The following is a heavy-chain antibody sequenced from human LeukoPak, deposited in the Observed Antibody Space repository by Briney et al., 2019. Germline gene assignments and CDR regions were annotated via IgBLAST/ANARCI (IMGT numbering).Heavy chain of an antibody. CDR1: GYTFTSYY. Sequence: GASVKVSCKASGYTFTSYYMHWVRQATGQWLEWMGWMNPNSGNTGYAQKFQGRVTMTRNTSISTAYMELSSLRSEDTAVYYCARGQWLGAFDIWGQGTMVTVSS. V-gene: IGHV1-8*02. CDR3: ARGQWLGAFDI. D-gene: IGHD6-19*01. J-gene: IGHJ3*02. CDR2: MNPNSGNT.